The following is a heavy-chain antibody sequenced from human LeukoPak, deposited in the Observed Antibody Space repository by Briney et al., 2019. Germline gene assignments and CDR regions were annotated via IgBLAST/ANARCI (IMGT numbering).Heavy chain of an antibody. Sequence: PGGSLRVSCAASGFTFSSYWMSWVRQAPGKGLECVANIKQDGSKKYYVDSVKGRFTVSRDNAKNPLYLQMNSLRAEDTAVYYCARDSSGYYYPDAFDIWGQGTMVTVSS. J-gene: IGHJ3*02. CDR3: ARDSSGYYYPDAFDI. CDR1: GFTFSSYW. V-gene: IGHV3-7*04. D-gene: IGHD3-22*01. CDR2: IKQDGSKK.